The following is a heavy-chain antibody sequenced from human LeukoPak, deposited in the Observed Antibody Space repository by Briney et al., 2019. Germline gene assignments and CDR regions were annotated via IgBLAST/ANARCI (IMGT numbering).Heavy chain of an antibody. CDR2: IYSSGTT. J-gene: IGHJ4*02. CDR1: GGSVSSYY. CDR3: ARGPRSGHHDY. Sequence: SETLTLTCRVSGGSVSSYYWRWIRQPPGKGLEWVGRIYSSGTTNYNPSLKSRVTMSVDTSKNRFSLKLSSVTAADTAVYYCARGPRSGHHDYWGQGILVTVSS. D-gene: IGHD6-19*01. V-gene: IGHV4-4*07.